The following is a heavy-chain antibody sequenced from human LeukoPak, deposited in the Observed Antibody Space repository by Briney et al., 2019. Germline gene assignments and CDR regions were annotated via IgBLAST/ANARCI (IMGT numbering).Heavy chain of an antibody. Sequence: SVKVSCKASGGTFSSYAISWVRQAPGQGLEWMGRIIPILGIANYAQKFQGRVTITADESTSTAYMELSSLRSEDTAVYYCARVREYSSGWYYFDYWGQGTLVTVSS. J-gene: IGHJ4*02. V-gene: IGHV1-69*04. D-gene: IGHD6-19*01. CDR1: GGTFSSYA. CDR3: ARVREYSSGWYYFDY. CDR2: IIPILGIA.